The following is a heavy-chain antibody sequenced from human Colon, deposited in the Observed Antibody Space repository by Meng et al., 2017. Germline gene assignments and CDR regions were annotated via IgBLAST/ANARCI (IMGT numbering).Heavy chain of an antibody. V-gene: IGHV4-38-2*01. CDR2: IYHSGST. D-gene: IGHD3-22*01. Sequence: GSLRLSCAVSGSSISSGYYCGWIRQPPGKGLEWIGSIYHSGSTYYNPSLKSRVTISVDTSKNQFSLKLSSVTAADTAVYYCARSTSYYDSSGYYEDRYFDLWGRGTLVTVSS. CDR1: GSSISSGYY. J-gene: IGHJ2*01. CDR3: ARSTSYYDSSGYYEDRYFDL.